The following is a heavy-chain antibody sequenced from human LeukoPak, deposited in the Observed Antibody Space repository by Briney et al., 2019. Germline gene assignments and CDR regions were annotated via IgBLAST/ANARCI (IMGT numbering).Heavy chain of an antibody. J-gene: IGHJ5*01. V-gene: IGHV4-59*01. Sequence: SETLSLTCTVSGGSISSYYWSWIRQPPGKGLEWIGYIYYSGSTNYNPSLKSRVTISVDTSKNQFSLKLSSVTAADTAVYYCARGLIAARGNWFDSWGQGTLVTVSS. D-gene: IGHD6-6*01. CDR3: ARGLIAARGNWFDS. CDR2: IYYSGST. CDR1: GGSISSYY.